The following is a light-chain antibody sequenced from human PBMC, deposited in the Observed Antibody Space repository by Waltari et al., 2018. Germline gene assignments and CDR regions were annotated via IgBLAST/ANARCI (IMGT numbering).Light chain of an antibody. Sequence: EIVLTQSPGTLSLSPGERATLSCRASQSVSRTLAWYQQTPAQAPRLLIYGASPRATGIPDRFSGSGSGTDFSLTISRLEPEDFAVYYCQHYVRLPVTFGQGTKVEIK. CDR1: QSVSRT. J-gene: IGKJ1*01. CDR2: GAS. CDR3: QHYVRLPVT. V-gene: IGKV3-20*01.